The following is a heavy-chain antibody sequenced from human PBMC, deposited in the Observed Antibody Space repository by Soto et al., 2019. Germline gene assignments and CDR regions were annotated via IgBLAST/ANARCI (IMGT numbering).Heavy chain of an antibody. J-gene: IGHJ6*02. V-gene: IGHV3-13*01. Sequence: GGSLRLSCAASGFTSSSYDMHWVRQATGKGLEWVSAIGTAGDTYYPGSVKGRFTISRENAKNSLYLQMNSLRAGDTAVYYCARGGYDSSGYYLARYYYYGMDVWGQGTTVTVSS. CDR2: IGTAGDT. CDR1: GFTSSSYD. D-gene: IGHD3-22*01. CDR3: ARGGYDSSGYYLARYYYYGMDV.